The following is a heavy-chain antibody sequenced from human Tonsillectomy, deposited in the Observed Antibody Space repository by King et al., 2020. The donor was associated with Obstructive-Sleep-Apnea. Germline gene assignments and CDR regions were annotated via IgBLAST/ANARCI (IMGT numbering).Heavy chain of an antibody. D-gene: IGHD6-13*01. Sequence: ITLKESGPTLVKPTQTLTLTFTFSWFSLSTILVGVGWIRQPPGKALEWLELIYWIDDKRYSPSLKSRLTITKETPKKQLVLTMTNMDPVYTATYYCAHILIAAADAFDYWGQGTLVTVSS. V-gene: IGHV2-5*01. CDR1: WFSLSTILVG. CDR3: AHILIAAADAFDY. J-gene: IGHJ4*02. CDR2: IYWIDDK.